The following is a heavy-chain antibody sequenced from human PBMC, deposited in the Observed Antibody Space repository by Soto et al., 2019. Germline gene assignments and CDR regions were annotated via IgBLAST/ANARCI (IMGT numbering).Heavy chain of an antibody. J-gene: IGHJ4*02. V-gene: IGHV3-30-3*01. CDR1: GFTFSSYA. CDR2: ISYDGSNK. Sequence: GGSLRLSCAASGFTFSSYAMHWVRQAPGKGLEWVAVISYDGSNKYYADSVKGRFTISRDNSKNTLYLQMNSLRAEDTAVYYCARDGRSAAAGGKGFDYWGQGTLVTVSS. CDR3: ARDGRSAAAGGKGFDY. D-gene: IGHD6-13*01.